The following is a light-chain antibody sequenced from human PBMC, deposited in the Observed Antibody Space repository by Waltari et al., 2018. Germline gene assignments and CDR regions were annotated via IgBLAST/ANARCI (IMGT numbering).Light chain of an antibody. V-gene: IGLV3-1*01. J-gene: IGLJ2*01. CDR2: QDT. CDR3: QAWDRGYARV. Sequence: SYELTQPNSVSVAPGQTASISCSGDKLGDKYAGWYQQKPGQSPVLVIHQDTKRPSGIPERFSGSNSGNTTTLTISGTQAIDEADYYCQAWDRGYARVFGGGTKLTVL. CDR1: KLGDKY.